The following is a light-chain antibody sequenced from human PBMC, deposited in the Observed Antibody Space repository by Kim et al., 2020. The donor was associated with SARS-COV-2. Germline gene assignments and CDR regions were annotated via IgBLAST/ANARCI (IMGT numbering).Light chain of an antibody. V-gene: IGKV1-5*03. CDR2: KAS. CDR1: QSIGSW. CDR3: QQYDSYPWT. J-gene: IGKJ1*01. Sequence: DIQMTQSPTTLSASVGDRVTITCRASQSIGSWLAWHQQKPGKAPKFLIYKASNLESGVPSRFSGSRSGTQFTLSISSLQPDDFATYYCQQYDSYPWTFGQGTKVDIK.